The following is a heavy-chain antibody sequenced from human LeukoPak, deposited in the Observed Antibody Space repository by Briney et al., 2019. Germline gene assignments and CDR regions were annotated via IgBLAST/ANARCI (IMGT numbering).Heavy chain of an antibody. CDR1: GYTFTRYD. CDR2: INSSGGST. J-gene: IGHJ4*02. CDR3: ARFAVHRRLTVAGQFGLDY. Sequence: ASVKVSCKASGYTFTRYDINWVRQAPGQGLEWMGIINSSGGSTNYAQKFQGRVTMTRDTSTSTVYMELSSLRSEDTAVCYCARFAVHRRLTVAGQFGLDYWGQGTLVTVSS. V-gene: IGHV1-46*01. D-gene: IGHD6-19*01.